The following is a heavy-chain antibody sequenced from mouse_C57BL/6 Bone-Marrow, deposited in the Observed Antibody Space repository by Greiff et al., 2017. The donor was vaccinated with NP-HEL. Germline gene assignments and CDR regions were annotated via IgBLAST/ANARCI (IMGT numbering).Heavy chain of an antibody. V-gene: IGHV3-1*01. CDR3: ARGGYGSTYWYFDV. J-gene: IGHJ1*03. CDR2: ISYSGST. Sequence: VQLKESGPGMVKPSQSLSLTCPVTGYSITSGYDWHWIRHFPGNNLDWMGYISYSGSTNYNPSLKSRISITHATSTNHFYLKLNSVTTEDTATYYCARGGYGSTYWYFDVWGTGTTVTVSS. D-gene: IGHD1-1*01. CDR1: GYSITSGYD.